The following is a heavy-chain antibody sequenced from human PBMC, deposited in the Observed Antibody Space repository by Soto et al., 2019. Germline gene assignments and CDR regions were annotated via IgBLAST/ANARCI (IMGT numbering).Heavy chain of an antibody. J-gene: IGHJ3*02. Sequence: EVQLVQSGAEVKKPGESLTISCKASGYSFINYWISWVRQMPGKGLEWMGKIDPSDSFTNYSPSFRGHVTISGDKSISAAYLQWSSLKASDTAIYYCARHRGTVTLAFDIWGHGTMVTVSS. D-gene: IGHD4-17*01. CDR3: ARHRGTVTLAFDI. CDR2: IDPSDSFT. V-gene: IGHV5-10-1*03. CDR1: GYSFINYW.